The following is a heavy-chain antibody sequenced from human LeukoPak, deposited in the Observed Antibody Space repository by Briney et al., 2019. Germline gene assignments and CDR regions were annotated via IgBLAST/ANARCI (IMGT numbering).Heavy chain of an antibody. Sequence: ASVKVSCKASGYSFSDYVIHWVRQAPGQELEWMGWINPNSGGTNYAQKFQGRVTMTRDTSISTAYMELSRLRSDDTAVYYCASLGVCGGDCYLNWFDPWGQGTLVTVSP. J-gene: IGHJ5*02. CDR3: ASLGVCGGDCYLNWFDP. D-gene: IGHD2-21*02. CDR2: INPNSGGT. V-gene: IGHV1-2*02. CDR1: GYSFSDYV.